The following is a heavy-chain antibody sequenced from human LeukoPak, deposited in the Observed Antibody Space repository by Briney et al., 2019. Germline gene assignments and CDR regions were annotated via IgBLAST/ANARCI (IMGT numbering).Heavy chain of an antibody. CDR1: GGSFSGYY. CDR3: ARVSITMVRGVIMPYYYYGMDV. J-gene: IGHJ6*02. CDR2: INHSGST. D-gene: IGHD3-10*01. V-gene: IGHV4-34*01. Sequence: KPSETLSLTCAVYGGSFSGYYWSWIRQPPGKGLEWIGEINHSGSTNYNPSLKSRVTISVDTSKNQFSLKLSSVTAADTAVYYCARVSITMVRGVIMPYYYYGMDVWGQGTTVTVSS.